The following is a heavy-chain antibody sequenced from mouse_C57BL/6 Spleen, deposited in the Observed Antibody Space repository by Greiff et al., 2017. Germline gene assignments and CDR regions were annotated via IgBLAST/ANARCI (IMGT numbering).Heavy chain of an antibody. CDR3: AGYDGAY. Sequence: DVKVEESGPGLVKPSQSLSLTCSVTGYSITSGYYWNWIRQFPGNKLEWMGYISYYGSNNYNPSLKNRISITRDPSKNQFFLKLNSVTTEDTATYYCAGYDGAYWGQGTLVTVSA. J-gene: IGHJ3*01. V-gene: IGHV3-6*01. CDR1: GYSITSGYY. CDR2: ISYYGSN. D-gene: IGHD2-2*01.